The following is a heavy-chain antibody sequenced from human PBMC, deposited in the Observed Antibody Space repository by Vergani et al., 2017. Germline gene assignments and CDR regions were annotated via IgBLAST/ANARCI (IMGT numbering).Heavy chain of an antibody. V-gene: IGHV3-7*01. Sequence: EVQLVESGGGLVKPGGSLRLSCAASGFTFGDYYMAWIRLAPGKGLDWVASIKRDGTETFYVDSVKGRFTISRDNAKTTLYLQMNSLRDEDRGAYYCARISGGSAPYLHYWGQGTLVTVAS. CDR1: GFTFGDYY. CDR3: ARISGGSAPYLHY. J-gene: IGHJ1*01. CDR2: IKRDGTET. D-gene: IGHD2-15*01.